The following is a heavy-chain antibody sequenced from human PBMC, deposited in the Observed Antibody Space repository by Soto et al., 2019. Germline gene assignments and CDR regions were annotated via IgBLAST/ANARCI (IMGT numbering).Heavy chain of an antibody. Sequence: ASVKVSCKASGGTFSSCGISWVRQAPGQGLEWMGWISAYNGNTNYAQKLQGRVTMTTDTSTSTAYMELRSLRSDDTAVYYCARLTVPLDIVVLPAASFDFWGHGALVTVSS. CDR3: ARLTVPLDIVVLPAASFDF. J-gene: IGHJ4*01. CDR1: GGTFSSCG. CDR2: ISAYNGNT. D-gene: IGHD2-2*01. V-gene: IGHV1-18*01.